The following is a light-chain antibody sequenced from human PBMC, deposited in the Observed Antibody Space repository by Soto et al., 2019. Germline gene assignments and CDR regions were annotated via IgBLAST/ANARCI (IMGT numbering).Light chain of an antibody. V-gene: IGKV3-11*01. CDR2: DAS. Sequence: EIVLTQSPASLSWSPGERATLSCKASQTVTNDFDFAWYQQKPGQAPRLLIYDASNRATGIPARFSGSGSRTDFTLTISSLEPEDFAVYYCQHRHNFGPGTKVDIK. CDR1: QTVTND. J-gene: IGKJ3*01. CDR3: QHRHN.